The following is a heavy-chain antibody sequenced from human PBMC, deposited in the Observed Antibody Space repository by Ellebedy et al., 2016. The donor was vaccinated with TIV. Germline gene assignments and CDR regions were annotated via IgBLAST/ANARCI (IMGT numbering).Heavy chain of an antibody. CDR1: GFSFSSYA. D-gene: IGHD3-10*01. V-gene: IGHV3-23*01. J-gene: IGHJ4*02. CDR2: VSATAITT. CDR3: AKGKEPYVFGAFDY. Sequence: PGGSLRLSCAASGFSFSSYAMTWVRQAPGKGLEWVSGVSATAITTRHADSVKGRFTISRDNSNNTLFLQMNSLRVEDTALYYCAKGKEPYVFGAFDYWGQGALVTVSS.